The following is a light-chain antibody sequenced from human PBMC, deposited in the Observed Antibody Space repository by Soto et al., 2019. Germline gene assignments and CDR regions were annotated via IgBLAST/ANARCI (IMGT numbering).Light chain of an antibody. CDR3: QQFKDYVWT. CDR2: DAS. CDR1: QSISSW. V-gene: IGKV1-5*01. J-gene: IGKJ1*01. Sequence: DIQMTQSPSTLSASVGDRVTITCRASQSISSWLAWYQQKPGRAPSLIIYDASTLERGVPSRFSGSGSGTEFTLIISNLQPDDFATYYCQQFKDYVWTFGQGTKVDIK.